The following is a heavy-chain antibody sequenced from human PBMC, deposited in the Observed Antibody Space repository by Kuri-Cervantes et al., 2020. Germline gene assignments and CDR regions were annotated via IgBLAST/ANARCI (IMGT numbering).Heavy chain of an antibody. CDR1: GGSISSSSYY. Sequence: GSLRLSCTVSGGSISSSSYYWGWIRQPPGKGLEWIGSIYHSGSTYYNPSLKSRVTISVDTSKNQFSLKLSSVTAADTAVYYCARFLAVTNWFDPWGQGTLVTVSS. D-gene: IGHD6-19*01. J-gene: IGHJ5*02. CDR2: IYHSGST. V-gene: IGHV4-39*07. CDR3: ARFLAVTNWFDP.